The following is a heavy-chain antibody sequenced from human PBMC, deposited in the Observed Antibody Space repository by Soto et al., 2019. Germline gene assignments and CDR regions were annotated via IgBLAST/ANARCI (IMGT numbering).Heavy chain of an antibody. CDR3: LRGKDTYATSCWHL. Sequence: QLRLQESGPGLVEPSQTLSLICSVSDDSMRSGGYYWTWFRQLPGKALQWIGFIHYLGASLYSPSLKRRVSMSLQMSSMQCTWGRGSVSSADTAIYYGLRGKDTYATSCWHLWGQGHPVTVSS. J-gene: IGHJ5*02. CDR2: IHYLGAS. CDR1: DDSMRSGGYY. V-gene: IGHV4-31*03. D-gene: IGHD2-2*01.